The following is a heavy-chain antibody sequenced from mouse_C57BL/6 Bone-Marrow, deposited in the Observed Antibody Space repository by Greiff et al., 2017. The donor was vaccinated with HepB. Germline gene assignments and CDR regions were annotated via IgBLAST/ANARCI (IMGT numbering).Heavy chain of an antibody. J-gene: IGHJ1*03. CDR1: GYPITSGYD. CDR2: ISYSGST. D-gene: IGHD2-4*01. Sequence: EVKLVESGPGMVKPSQSLSLTCTVTGYPITSGYDWHWIRHFPGNKLEWMGYISYSGSTNYNPSLKSRISITHDTSKNHFFLKLNSVTTEDTATYYSARVGYYEGYFDVWGTGTTVTVSS. V-gene: IGHV3-1*01. CDR3: ARVGYYEGYFDV.